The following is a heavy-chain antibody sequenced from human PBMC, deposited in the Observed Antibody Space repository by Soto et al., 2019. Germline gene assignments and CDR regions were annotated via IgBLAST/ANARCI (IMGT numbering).Heavy chain of an antibody. J-gene: IGHJ4*02. Sequence: GGSLRLSCAVAGYTFGNHWMHWVRQAPGKGLGCVSRMNSDGTIINYADSVKGRFTVSRDNAKNTLFLQMNSLRVEDTAVYYCATAEVDYWGPGTLVTVSS. CDR1: GYTFGNHW. CDR2: MNSDGTII. CDR3: ATAEVDY. V-gene: IGHV3-74*01.